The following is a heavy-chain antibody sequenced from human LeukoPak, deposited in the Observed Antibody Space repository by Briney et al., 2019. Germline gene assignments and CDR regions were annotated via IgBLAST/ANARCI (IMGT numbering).Heavy chain of an antibody. CDR1: GSSITSTYY. V-gene: IGHV4-38-2*02. CDR2: VFQLQTVRT. D-gene: IGHD2-8*01. Sequence: SETLSLTCTVSGSSITSTYYWAWFRQPPGKGLEWIATVFQLQTVRTFYNPSLESRVTMSLDTSQNQFSPNLTSVTAADTALYFCARVLHAPKFIDSWGQGTLVTVSS. J-gene: IGHJ4*02. CDR3: ARVLHAPKFIDS.